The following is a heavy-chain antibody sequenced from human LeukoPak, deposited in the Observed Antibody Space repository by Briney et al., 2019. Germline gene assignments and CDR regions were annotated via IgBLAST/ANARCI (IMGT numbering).Heavy chain of an antibody. CDR1: GYTFTSYA. Sequence: GASVTVSRKCSGYTFTSYALHWVRQAPGQRLEWMGWINAGNGNTKYSQKFQGRVTITRDTSASTAYMELSSLRSEDTAVYYCASTLVFDWLLAYWGQGTLVTVSS. CDR2: INAGNGNT. D-gene: IGHD3-9*01. CDR3: ASTLVFDWLLAY. V-gene: IGHV1-3*01. J-gene: IGHJ4*02.